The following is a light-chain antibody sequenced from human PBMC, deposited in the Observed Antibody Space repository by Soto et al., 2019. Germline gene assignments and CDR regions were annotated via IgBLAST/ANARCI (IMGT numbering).Light chain of an antibody. V-gene: IGKV1-39*01. CDR3: QQSYSVPYT. Sequence: DIHMTQSPSSLSASVGDRISITCRSFQTIGNSLNWYQQKPGRAPQLLIFAASSLQSGVPTRLSGGGSGKNFTITITNTQPEDAAIYYCQQSYSVPYTFGQGTKVDIK. J-gene: IGKJ2*01. CDR2: AAS. CDR1: QTIGNS.